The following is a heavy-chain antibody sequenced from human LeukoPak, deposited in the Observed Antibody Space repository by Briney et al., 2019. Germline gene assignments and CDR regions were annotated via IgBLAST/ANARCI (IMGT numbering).Heavy chain of an antibody. V-gene: IGHV4-39*07. CDR1: DVXISSGIYY. CDR2: ISYSGTT. J-gene: IGHJ5*02. CDR3: SRGRNTLSP. Sequence: SETLSLTCSVSDVXISSGIYYWGWIRQPPGRGLEWIGSISYSGTTFYTPSLKSRGTISVDTSKNQFSLKLTSVTAADTAVYYCSRGRNTLSPWGQGSLVTVSS. D-gene: IGHD3-16*01.